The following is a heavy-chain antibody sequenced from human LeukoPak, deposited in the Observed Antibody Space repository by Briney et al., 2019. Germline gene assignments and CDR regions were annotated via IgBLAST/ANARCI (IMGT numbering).Heavy chain of an antibody. CDR2: IIPIFGTA. V-gene: IGHV1-69*06. J-gene: IGHJ6*03. CDR3: ARDDMLAPTYYYYMDV. CDR1: GGTFSSYA. D-gene: IGHD2-8*01. Sequence: ASVKVSCKASGGTFSSYAISWVRQAPGQGLEWMGGIIPIFGTANYAQKFQGRVTITADKSTSTAYMELSSLRSEDTAVYYCARDDMLAPTYYYYMDVWGKGTTVTVSS.